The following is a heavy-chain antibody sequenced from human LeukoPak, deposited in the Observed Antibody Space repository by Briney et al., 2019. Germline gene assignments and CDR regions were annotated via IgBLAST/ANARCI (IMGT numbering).Heavy chain of an antibody. CDR3: ASRKLGNDY. V-gene: IGHV4-59*02. CDR1: GGSVSDYY. J-gene: IGHJ4*02. Sequence: SETLSLTCTVSGGSVSDYYWSWILQSPGKGLEGIGDIYYTGSTSYNPSLRSRVTMSADTSKNQFSLKLSSVTAADTAVYYCASRKLGNDYWGQGTLVTVSS. D-gene: IGHD7-27*01. CDR2: IYYTGST.